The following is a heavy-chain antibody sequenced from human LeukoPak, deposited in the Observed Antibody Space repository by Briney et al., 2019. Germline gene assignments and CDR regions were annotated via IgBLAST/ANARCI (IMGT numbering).Heavy chain of an antibody. CDR1: GASISSYY. D-gene: IGHD3-10*02. CDR2: IYVTGST. J-gene: IGHJ6*04. V-gene: IGHV4-4*07. Sequence: SETLSLTCTVSGASISSYYWSWIRQPAGKALEWIGRIYVTGSTTYNPSLESRVTMSLDTSKNHFSLKLRSVTAADTAVYYCAELGITMIGGVWDKGTTVTISS. CDR3: AELGITMIGGV.